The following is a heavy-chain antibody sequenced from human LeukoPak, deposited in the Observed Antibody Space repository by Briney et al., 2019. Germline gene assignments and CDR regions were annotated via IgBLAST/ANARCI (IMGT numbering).Heavy chain of an antibody. V-gene: IGHV3-7*01. CDR2: IKEDGGDK. J-gene: IGHJ4*02. D-gene: IGHD5-18*01. Sequence: GGSLRLSCAASGFTFSNYWMSWVRQAPGKGLEWVANIKEDGGDKYYVDSVKGRFTISRDNAKTSLYLQMSSLRAEDTAVYYCARDLSGIAGYTYGRGIDYWGQGTLVTVSS. CDR1: GFTFSNYW. CDR3: ARDLSGIAGYTYGRGIDY.